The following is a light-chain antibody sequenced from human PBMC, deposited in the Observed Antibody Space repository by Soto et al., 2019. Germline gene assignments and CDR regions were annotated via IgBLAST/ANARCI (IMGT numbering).Light chain of an antibody. J-gene: IGLJ2*01. CDR3: VLYMGSGTVL. CDR2: TAN. V-gene: IGLV8-61*01. Sequence: QAVVTQDPSFSVSPGGTVTLTCGLSPGSVSAHYYPSWYQQTPGQPPRTLIYTANTRASGVPHRFSGSFLGDKAALTITGAQADDESDYYCVLYMGSGTVLFGGGTKVTVL. CDR1: PGSVSAHYY.